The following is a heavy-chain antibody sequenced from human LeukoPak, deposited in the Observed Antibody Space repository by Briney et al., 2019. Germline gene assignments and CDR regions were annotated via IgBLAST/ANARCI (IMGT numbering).Heavy chain of an antibody. Sequence: ASVKVSCKASGYTFTAYYIHWVRQAPGQGLEWMGWINPKSGGTKYAQKFQGSVTVTSDTSMSTVYKEVRRLRSDDTAVYYCARDSGSSGSAPPVDYWGQGTLVTVSS. J-gene: IGHJ4*02. CDR1: GYTFTAYY. D-gene: IGHD1-26*01. CDR3: ARDSGSSGSAPPVDY. V-gene: IGHV1-2*02. CDR2: INPKSGGT.